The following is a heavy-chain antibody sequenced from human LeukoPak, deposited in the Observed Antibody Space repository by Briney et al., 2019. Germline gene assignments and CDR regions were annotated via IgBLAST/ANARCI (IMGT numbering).Heavy chain of an antibody. CDR3: ARREGTPMASYNWFDP. V-gene: IGHV4-34*01. CDR2: INHSGST. J-gene: IGHJ5*02. CDR1: GGSFSGYY. D-gene: IGHD5-24*01. Sequence: PSETLSLTCAVYGGSFSGYYWSWIRQPPGKGLEWIGEINHSGSTNYNPSLKSRVTISVDTSKNQFSLKLSSVTAADTAVYYCARREGTPMASYNWFDPWGQGTLVTVSS.